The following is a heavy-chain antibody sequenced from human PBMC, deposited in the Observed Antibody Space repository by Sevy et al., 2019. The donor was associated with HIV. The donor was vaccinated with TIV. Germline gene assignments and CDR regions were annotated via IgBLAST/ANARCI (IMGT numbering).Heavy chain of an antibody. J-gene: IGHJ5*02. V-gene: IGHV3-48*03. CDR1: GFTFSSYD. D-gene: IGHD2-15*01. Sequence: GGSLRLSCAASGFTFSSYDMNWVRQAPGKGLEWVSKIRCSGSTIYYADSVKGRSTISRDNAKNSLNLQMNSLRAEDTAVYYCTRNGGAFGNGCDPWGQGTLVTVSS. CDR2: IRCSGSTI. CDR3: TRNGGAFGNGCDP.